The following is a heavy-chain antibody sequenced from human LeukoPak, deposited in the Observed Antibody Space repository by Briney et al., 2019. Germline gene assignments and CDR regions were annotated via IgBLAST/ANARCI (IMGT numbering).Heavy chain of an antibody. CDR1: GYSISSGSC. CDR3: AREANYYGSGSYFEGTFDY. CDR2: IYHSGST. D-gene: IGHD3-10*01. J-gene: IGHJ4*02. V-gene: IGHV4-38-2*02. Sequence: SETLSLTCTVSGYSISSGSCWGCIRQPPGEGLDWIGSIYHSGSTFYNPSLKSRVTISVDTSKNQFSLKLSSVTAADSALYYCAREANYYGSGSYFEGTFDYWGQGSLVTVSS.